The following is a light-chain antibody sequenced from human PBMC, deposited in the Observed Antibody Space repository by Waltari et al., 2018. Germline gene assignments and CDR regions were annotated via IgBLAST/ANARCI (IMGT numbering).Light chain of an antibody. V-gene: IGLV6-57*04. CDR2: EDS. J-gene: IGLJ3*02. CDR3: ESYDDTNHGV. CDR1: SGAIASNF. Sequence: NFMLTQPHSVSESPGKTVTISCPRRSGAIASNFLQWYQQRPGSAPTTVIYEDSQRPSGVPDRFSGAIDRSSNSASLTISGLTPEDEADYYCESYDDTNHGVFGGGTRLTVL.